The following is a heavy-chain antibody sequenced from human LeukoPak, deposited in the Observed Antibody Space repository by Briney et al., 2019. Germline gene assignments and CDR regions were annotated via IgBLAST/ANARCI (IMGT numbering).Heavy chain of an antibody. CDR1: DGSISSYF. Sequence: PSETLSLTCSVSDGSISSYFWSWIRQPPGKRLEWIGLISYSGTTIYNLALKSRVNISADTSKNQFSLKLSSVTAADTAVYFCARDPLPQTYYEAFWGQGILVTVSS. CDR2: ISYSGTT. D-gene: IGHD1-26*01. V-gene: IGHV4-59*01. J-gene: IGHJ4*02. CDR3: ARDPLPQTYYEAF.